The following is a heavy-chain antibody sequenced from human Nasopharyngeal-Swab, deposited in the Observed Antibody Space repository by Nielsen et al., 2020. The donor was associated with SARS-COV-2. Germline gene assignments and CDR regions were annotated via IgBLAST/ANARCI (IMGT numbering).Heavy chain of an antibody. CDR2: ISYDGSNK. CDR3: ARGLPPMDV. CDR1: GFTFSSYA. Sequence: GESLKISCAASGFTFSSYAMHWVRQAPGKGLEWVAVISYDGSNKYYADSVKGRFTISRDNSKNTLYLQMNSLRAEDTAVYYCARGLPPMDVWGQGTTVTASS. V-gene: IGHV3-30-3*01. J-gene: IGHJ6*02.